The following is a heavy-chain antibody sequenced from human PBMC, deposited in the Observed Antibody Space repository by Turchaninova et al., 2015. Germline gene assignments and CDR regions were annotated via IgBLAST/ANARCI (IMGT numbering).Heavy chain of an antibody. J-gene: IGHJ4*02. Sequence: QVQLQQWGAGLLKPSETLSLPGAVSGGSFSGYYWSWIRQPPGKGLEWIGEINHSGSTNYNPSLKSRVTISVDTSKNQFSLKLSSVTAADTAVYYCARGSSWYTHIDYWGQGTLVTVSS. CDR3: ARGSSWYTHIDY. CDR1: GGSFSGYY. D-gene: IGHD6-13*01. V-gene: IGHV4-34*01. CDR2: INHSGST.